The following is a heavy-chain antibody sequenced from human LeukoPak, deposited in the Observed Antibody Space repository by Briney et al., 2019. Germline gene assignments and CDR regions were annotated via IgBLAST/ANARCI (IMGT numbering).Heavy chain of an antibody. Sequence: PSETLSLTCAVYGGSFSGYYWSWIRQPPGKGLEWIGEINHSGSTNYNPSLKCRVTISVDTSKNQFSLKLSSVTAADTAVYYCASPLDYWGQGTLVTVSS. CDR1: GGSFSGYY. V-gene: IGHV4-34*01. CDR3: ASPLDY. CDR2: INHSGST. J-gene: IGHJ4*02.